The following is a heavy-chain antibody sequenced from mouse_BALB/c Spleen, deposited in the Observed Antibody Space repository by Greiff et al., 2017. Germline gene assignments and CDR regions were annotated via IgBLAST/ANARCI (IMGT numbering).Heavy chain of an antibody. CDR3: ARQGGGNFPFDY. J-gene: IGHJ2*01. CDR2: ISSGGSYT. Sequence: EVKLMESGGDLVKPGGSLKLSCAASGFTFSSYGMSWVRQTPDKRLEWVATISSGGSYTYYPDSVKGRFTISRDNAKNTLYLQMSSLKSEDTAMYYCARQGGGNFPFDYWGQGTTLTVSS. CDR1: GFTFSSYG. D-gene: IGHD2-1*01. V-gene: IGHV5-6*01.